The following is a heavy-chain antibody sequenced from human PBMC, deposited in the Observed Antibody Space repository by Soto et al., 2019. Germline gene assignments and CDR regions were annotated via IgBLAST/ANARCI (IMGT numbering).Heavy chain of an antibody. CDR2: IGYSGAT. D-gene: IGHD2-15*01. V-gene: IGHV4-31*03. CDR1: GGSITSGGSF. J-gene: IGHJ5*02. Sequence: SETLSLTCTVSGGSITSGGSFWSWIRQHPGKGPEWIAFIGYSGATSYNPSLASRVTISADTYKSQFSLNLRSVTAADTAVYYCARGGASSKWFAPWGQGTLVTVSS. CDR3: ARGGASSKWFAP.